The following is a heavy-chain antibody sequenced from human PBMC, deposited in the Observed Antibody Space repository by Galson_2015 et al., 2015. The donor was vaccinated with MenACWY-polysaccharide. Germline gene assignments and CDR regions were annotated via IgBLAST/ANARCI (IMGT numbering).Heavy chain of an antibody. J-gene: IGHJ4*02. V-gene: IGHV4-38-2*01. CDR2: IFHSGTT. Sequence: SETLSLTCAVSDYSIRSGYFWGWIRQPPGKGLEWIASIFHSGTTYYNPSLKSRVTISVDTSKNQFSLKLSSVTAADTAVYYCARVEKYSGSFYILYWGQGTLV. CDR3: ARVEKYSGSFYILY. D-gene: IGHD1-26*01. CDR1: DYSIRSGYF.